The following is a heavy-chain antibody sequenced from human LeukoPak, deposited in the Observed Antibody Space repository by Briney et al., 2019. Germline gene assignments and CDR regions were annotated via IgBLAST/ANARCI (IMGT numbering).Heavy chain of an antibody. Sequence: SETLSLTCAVYGGSFSGYYWSWIRQPPGKGLEWIGEINHSGSTNYNPSLKSRVTISVDTSKNQFSLKLSSVTAADTAVYYCARDPRLSWYFDLWGRGTLVTVSS. D-gene: IGHD5-12*01. J-gene: IGHJ2*01. CDR1: GGSFSGYY. V-gene: IGHV4-34*01. CDR2: INHSGST. CDR3: ARDPRLSWYFDL.